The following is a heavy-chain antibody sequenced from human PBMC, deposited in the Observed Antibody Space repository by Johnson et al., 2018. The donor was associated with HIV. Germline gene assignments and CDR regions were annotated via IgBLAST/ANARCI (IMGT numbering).Heavy chain of an antibody. CDR3: AKERGYGSWYNDAFDI. J-gene: IGHJ3*02. Sequence: QVQLVESGGGVVQPGGSLRLSCAASGFTFSTYGMHWVRQAPGQGLEWVAFLRYDGSNKYYADSATGRFTISRDTSKNSLYLQMNSLRTEDTALYYCAKERGYGSWYNDAFDIWGQGTMVTVSS. D-gene: IGHD6-13*01. CDR2: LRYDGSNK. CDR1: GFTFSTYG. V-gene: IGHV3-30*02.